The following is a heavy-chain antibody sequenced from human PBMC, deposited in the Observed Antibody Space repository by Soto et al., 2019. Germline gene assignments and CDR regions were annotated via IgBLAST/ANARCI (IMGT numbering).Heavy chain of an antibody. D-gene: IGHD2-2*01. J-gene: IGHJ3*02. CDR2: INHSGST. V-gene: IGHV4-34*01. Sequence: QVQLQQGGAGLLKPSETLSLTCAVYGGSFSGYYWSWIRQPPGKGLEWIGEINHSGSTNYNPSLKSRVTISVDTSKNQFSLKLSSVTAADTAVYYCATESYCSSTSCYRTDAFDIWGQGTMVTVSS. CDR1: GGSFSGYY. CDR3: ATESYCSSTSCYRTDAFDI.